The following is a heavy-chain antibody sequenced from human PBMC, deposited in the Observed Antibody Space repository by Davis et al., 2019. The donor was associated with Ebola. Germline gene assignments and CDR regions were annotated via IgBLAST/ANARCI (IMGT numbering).Heavy chain of an antibody. Sequence: ASVKVSCKASGYTFTNHYMHWVRQAPGQGLEWLGAIHPSGGVTHYPQKFQGRVTMTRDTSTNTLYMELSSLRSEDTAVYYCAREGSSGWHDAFDIWGQGTMVTVSS. CDR2: IHPSGGVT. CDR3: AREGSSGWHDAFDI. CDR1: GYTFTNHY. J-gene: IGHJ3*02. D-gene: IGHD6-19*01. V-gene: IGHV1-46*01.